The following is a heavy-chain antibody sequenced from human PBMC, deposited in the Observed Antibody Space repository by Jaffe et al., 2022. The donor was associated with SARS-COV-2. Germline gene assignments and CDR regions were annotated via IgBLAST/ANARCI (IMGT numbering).Heavy chain of an antibody. J-gene: IGHJ4*02. Sequence: EVQLVESGGGLVQPGRSLRLSCTASGFTFGDYAMSWVRQAPGKGLEWVGFIRSKAYGGTTEYAASVKGRFTISRDDSKSIAYLQMNSLKTEDTAVYYCTSPGETTKDYWGQGTLVTVSS. CDR1: GFTFGDYA. CDR3: TSPGETTKDY. D-gene: IGHD4-17*01. CDR2: IRSKAYGGTT. V-gene: IGHV3-49*04.